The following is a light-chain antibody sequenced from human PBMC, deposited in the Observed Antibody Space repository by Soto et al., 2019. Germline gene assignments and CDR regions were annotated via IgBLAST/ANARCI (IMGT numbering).Light chain of an antibody. J-gene: IGKJ2*01. CDR3: QHYNSDPYT. V-gene: IGKV1-5*03. CDR1: QSISTW. CDR2: KAS. Sequence: DIPMTQSPSTLSASVGDRVTITCRASQSISTWLAWYQQKPGKAPKVLIYKASSLESGVPSRFSGSGSGTEFTLTISSLQPDDFATYYCQHYNSDPYTFGQGTKVEIK.